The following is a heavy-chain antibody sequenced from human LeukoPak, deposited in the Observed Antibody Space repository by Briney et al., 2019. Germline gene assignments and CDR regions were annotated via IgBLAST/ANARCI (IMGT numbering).Heavy chain of an antibody. CDR3: ARHRRKGSSSWSRDWYFDL. Sequence: PSETLSLTCTVSGGSISSSSYYWGWIRQPPGKGLEWIGSIYYSGSTYYDPSLKSRVTISVDTSKNQFSLKLSSVTAADTAVYYCARHRRKGSSSWSRDWYFDLWGRGTLVTVSS. CDR1: GGSISSSSYY. V-gene: IGHV4-39*01. D-gene: IGHD6-13*01. J-gene: IGHJ2*01. CDR2: IYYSGST.